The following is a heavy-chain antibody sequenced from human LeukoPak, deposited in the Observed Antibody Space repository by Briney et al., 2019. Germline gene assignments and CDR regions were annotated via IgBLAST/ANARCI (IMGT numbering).Heavy chain of an antibody. CDR2: INAGNGNT. J-gene: IGHJ6*03. D-gene: IGHD6-13*01. CDR1: GYTFTSYA. V-gene: IGHV1-3*01. Sequence: ASVKVSCKASGYTFTSYAMHWVRQAPGQRLEWMGWINAGNGNTKYSQKFQGRVTMTEDTSTDTAYMELSSLRSEDTAVYYCATGGLIAAAGTRYYMDVWGKGTTVTVSS. CDR3: ATGGLIAAAGTRYYMDV.